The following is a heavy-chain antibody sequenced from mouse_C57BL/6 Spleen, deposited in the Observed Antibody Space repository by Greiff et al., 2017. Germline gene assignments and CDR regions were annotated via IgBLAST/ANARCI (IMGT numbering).Heavy chain of an antibody. CDR1: GYAFSSYW. CDR3: ARGRTREGYFEG. V-gene: IGHV1-80*01. J-gene: IGHJ1*03. Sequence: VKLLESGAVLVKPGASVKISCKTSGYAFSSYWMNWVKQRPGKGLEWIGQIYPGDGDTNYNGKFKGKAKLTADTSASTAYIQLSSLTSEDSAVYFCARGRTREGYFEGWGTGTTVTVAS. CDR2: IYPGDGDT.